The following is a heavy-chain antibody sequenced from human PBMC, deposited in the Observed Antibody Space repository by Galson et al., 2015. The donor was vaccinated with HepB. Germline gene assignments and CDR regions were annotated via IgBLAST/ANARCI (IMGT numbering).Heavy chain of an antibody. CDR1: GGSISSRSW. Sequence: ETLSLTCVVSGGSISSRSWWNWVRQPPGKGLEWIGEVYHSGSTNYNPSLKSRVTISVDKSKNHFSLNLNSVTAADTAVYYCAKDTSRSHSDISTAYPNYYNALDVWGQGTTVTVSS. CDR2: VYHSGST. CDR3: AKDTSRSHSDISTAYPNYYNALDV. D-gene: IGHD3-9*01. J-gene: IGHJ6*02. V-gene: IGHV4-4*02.